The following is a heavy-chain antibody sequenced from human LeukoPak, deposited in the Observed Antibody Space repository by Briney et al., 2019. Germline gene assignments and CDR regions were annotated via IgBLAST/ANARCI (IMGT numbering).Heavy chain of an antibody. D-gene: IGHD3-22*01. J-gene: IGHJ5*02. CDR3: ARARCDTCGYGS. Sequence: GGSLRLSCAASGFTVSSNYMSWVRQAPGKGLEWVAVMYSAGHTYYAGPVRGRFTISRDTSTNTLSLQMNSLRAEDTAEYYCARARCDTCGYGSWGQGTLVTVSS. CDR1: GFTVSSNY. CDR2: MYSAGHT. V-gene: IGHV3-66*02.